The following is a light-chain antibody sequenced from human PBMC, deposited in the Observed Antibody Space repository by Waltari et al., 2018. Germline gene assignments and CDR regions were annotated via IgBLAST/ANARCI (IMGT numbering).Light chain of an antibody. CDR2: GAS. CDR3: QQYNKWPLT. J-gene: IGKJ4*01. V-gene: IGKV3-15*01. CDR1: QSVSSN. Sequence: EIVMTQSPATLSVSPGERVTLSCRARQSVSSNLAWYQQQPGQAPRLLIYGASTRATGIPVRFSGSGSGTEFTLTISSLQSEDFAVYYCQQYNKWPLTFGGGTKVEIK.